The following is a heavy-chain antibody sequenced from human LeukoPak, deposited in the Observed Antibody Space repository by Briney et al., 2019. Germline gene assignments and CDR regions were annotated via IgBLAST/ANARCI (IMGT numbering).Heavy chain of an antibody. Sequence: GASVKVSCKASGYTFTGYYIYWVRQAPGQGPEWMGWINPNSGVTSYARKFQGRVILTRDASISTAYMELSRLTSDDTAVYYCARPLGLAVIDFWGQGTVITVSS. V-gene: IGHV1-2*02. D-gene: IGHD3-16*02. J-gene: IGHJ3*01. CDR1: GYTFTGYY. CDR2: INPNSGVT. CDR3: ARPLGLAVIDF.